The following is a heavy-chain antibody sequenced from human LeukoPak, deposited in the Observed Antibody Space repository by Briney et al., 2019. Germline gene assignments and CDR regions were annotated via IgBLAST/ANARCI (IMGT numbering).Heavy chain of an antibody. J-gene: IGHJ5*02. Sequence: PSQTLSLTCAVSGGSISSGGYSWSWIRQPPGKGLEWIGYIYHSGSTYYNPSLKSRVTISVDRSKNQFSLKLSSVTAADTAVYYCARGRRSVHYYGSGSYYNGGYRDDWFDPWGQGTLVTVSS. CDR2: IYHSGST. CDR1: GGSISSGGYS. D-gene: IGHD3-10*01. CDR3: ARGRRSVHYYGSGSYYNGGYRDDWFDP. V-gene: IGHV4-30-2*01.